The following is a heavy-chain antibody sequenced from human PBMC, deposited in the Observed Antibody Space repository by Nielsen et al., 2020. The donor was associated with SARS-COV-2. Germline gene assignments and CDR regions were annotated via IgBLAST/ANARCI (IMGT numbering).Heavy chain of an antibody. CDR1: GYTFSNFG. Sequence: ASVKVSCKASGYTFSNFGLSWVRQAPGRGLEWIGWISGFNGNTNYLQKFKGRVTMTTHSSTGTVYMELRSLRADDTAIYYCARWRTYGNGWDFWAQGTLVTVSS. J-gene: IGHJ4*02. CDR2: ISGFNGNT. CDR3: ARWRTYGNGWDF. V-gene: IGHV1-18*01. D-gene: IGHD6-19*01.